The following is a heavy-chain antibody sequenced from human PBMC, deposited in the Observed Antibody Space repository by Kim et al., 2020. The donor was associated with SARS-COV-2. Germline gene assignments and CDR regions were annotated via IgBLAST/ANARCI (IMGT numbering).Heavy chain of an antibody. J-gene: IGHJ4*02. CDR2: LSHDGSIE. Sequence: GGSLRLSCEASGFTFSSYGMHWVRQPPGRGLEWLGVLSHDGSIESYGDAVKGQFTISRDNSKNTLYLEMNSLRAEDTAVYYCAKDRDHYDDSSGYYPDSWGQGTLVTVSS. D-gene: IGHD3-22*01. CDR1: GFTFSSYG. CDR3: AKDRDHYDDSSGYYPDS. V-gene: IGHV3-30*18.